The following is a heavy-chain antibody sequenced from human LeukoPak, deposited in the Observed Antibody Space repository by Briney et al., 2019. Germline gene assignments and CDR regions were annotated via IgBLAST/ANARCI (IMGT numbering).Heavy chain of an antibody. V-gene: IGHV4-30-4*08. J-gene: IGHJ5*02. CDR2: IYYSVST. D-gene: IGHD6-13*01. Sequence: SQTLSLTCTVSGGSISSGDYYWSWIRQPPGKGLEWIGYIYYSVSTYYNPSLKRRVTISVDTSKNQSSLKLRSVTPADAAVYYCARAIAAAGTRFDPWGQGTLVTVSS. CDR1: GGSISSGDYY. CDR3: ARAIAAAGTRFDP.